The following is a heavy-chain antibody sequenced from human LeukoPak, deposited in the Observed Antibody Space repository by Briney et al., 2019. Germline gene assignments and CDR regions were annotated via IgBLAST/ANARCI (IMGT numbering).Heavy chain of an antibody. CDR2: IYSGDIT. V-gene: IGHV3-66*01. CDR3: ARSPPWAPLDY. CDR1: GFTVSKDY. Sequence: GGSLRLSCAASGFTVSKDYMSSVRQAPGKGLEWVSLIYSGDITAYADSVKGRFTISRDTSKNTLCLQMNSLRAEDTAVYYCARSPPWAPLDYWGQGTLVTVSS. J-gene: IGHJ4*02.